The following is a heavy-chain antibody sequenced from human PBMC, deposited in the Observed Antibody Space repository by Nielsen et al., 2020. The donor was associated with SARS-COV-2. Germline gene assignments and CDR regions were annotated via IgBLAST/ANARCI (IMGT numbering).Heavy chain of an antibody. J-gene: IGHJ4*02. CDR1: GFTFSNYG. Sequence: GESLKISCVVSGFTFSNYGMHWVRQPPGKGLEWVALIYYDGKNQHYADSVKGRFTISRDNAKNSLYLQMNSLRAEDTAVYYCARDETAMVLDYWGQGTLVTVSS. CDR3: ARDETAMVLDY. CDR2: IYYDGKNQ. D-gene: IGHD5-18*01. V-gene: IGHV3-30*12.